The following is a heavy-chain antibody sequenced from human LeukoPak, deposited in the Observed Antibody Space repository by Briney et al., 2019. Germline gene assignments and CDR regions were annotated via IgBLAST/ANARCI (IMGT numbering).Heavy chain of an antibody. V-gene: IGHV3-7*01. CDR2: GKQDGSEK. CDR3: ARVLLLSGRLRGYYYYMDV. CDR1: AFTFTSYW. Sequence: PGGSLTLSCVASAFTFTSYWMSWVRQAHGKGLEGVANGKQDGSEKYYVDSVNGPFTISRDNAKTSLYLQMKRLRDEDTAVYYCARVLLLSGRLRGYYYYMDVWGKGTTVTVSS. D-gene: IGHD1-26*01. J-gene: IGHJ6*03.